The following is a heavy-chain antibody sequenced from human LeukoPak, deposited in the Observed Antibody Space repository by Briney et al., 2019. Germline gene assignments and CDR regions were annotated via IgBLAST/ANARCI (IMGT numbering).Heavy chain of an antibody. J-gene: IGHJ4*02. CDR2: IKSKTDGGTT. Sequence: PGGSLRLSCAASGFTLSNAWMTWVRQAPGKGLEWVGRIKSKTDGGTTDYAEPVKGRFTVSRDDSKNTLYLQMNSLKTEDTAVYYCTTDLRWDPPLDYWGQGTLVTVSS. D-gene: IGHD1-26*01. CDR3: TTDLRWDPPLDY. CDR1: GFTLSNAW. V-gene: IGHV3-15*01.